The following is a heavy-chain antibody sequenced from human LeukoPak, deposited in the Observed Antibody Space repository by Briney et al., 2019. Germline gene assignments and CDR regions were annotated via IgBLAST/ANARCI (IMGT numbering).Heavy chain of an antibody. V-gene: IGHV3-73*01. CDR1: GFTFSGSA. D-gene: IGHD3-22*01. CDR2: IRSKANNYAT. J-gene: IGHJ4*02. Sequence: GGSLRLSCAASGFTFSGSAMHRVRQASGKGPEWVGRIRSKANNYATAYAASVKGRFTISRDDSKNTAYLQMNSLKTEDTAVYYCAGPYDGTGYALDYWGRGTLVTVSS. CDR3: AGPYDGTGYALDY.